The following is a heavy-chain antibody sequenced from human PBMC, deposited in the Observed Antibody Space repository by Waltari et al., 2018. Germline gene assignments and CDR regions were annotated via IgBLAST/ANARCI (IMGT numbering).Heavy chain of an antibody. D-gene: IGHD1-20*01. CDR1: GFNFSDYG. Sequence: QVQLLESGGGVVQPGGSLRLSCAASGFNFSDYGMHWVRPAPGKGLEWLAVVSYDETTKYYADSVKGRFTISRDNSRNTVFLDMNSLRPEDTATYYCASVTGTGYWGQGTLVTVSS. V-gene: IGHV3-30*03. J-gene: IGHJ4*02. CDR2: VSYDETTK. CDR3: ASVTGTGY.